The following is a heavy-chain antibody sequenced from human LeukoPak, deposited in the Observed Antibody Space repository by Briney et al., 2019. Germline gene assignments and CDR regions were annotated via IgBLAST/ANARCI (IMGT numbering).Heavy chain of an antibody. CDR3: AKDRGAGGRIAAAGTFDY. CDR1: GFTFSSYW. Sequence: GGSLRLSCAASGFTFSSYWMSWVRQAPGKGLEWVSAISGSGGSTYYADSVKGRFTISRDNSKNTLYLQMNSLRAEDAAVYYCAKDRGAGGRIAAAGTFDYWGQGTLVTVSS. D-gene: IGHD6-13*01. CDR2: ISGSGGST. J-gene: IGHJ4*02. V-gene: IGHV3-23*01.